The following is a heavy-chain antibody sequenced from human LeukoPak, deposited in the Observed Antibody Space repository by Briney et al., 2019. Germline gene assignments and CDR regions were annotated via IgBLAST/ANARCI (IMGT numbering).Heavy chain of an antibody. CDR1: GGSFSGYY. CDR2: INHSGST. J-gene: IGHJ6*03. CDR3: ARASSGSYRYYYYYYMYV. D-gene: IGHD1-26*01. V-gene: IGHV4-34*01. Sequence: SETLSLTSAVYGGSFSGYYWSWMPQPPGKGLEWIGEINHSGSTNYNPSLKSRVTISVDTSKNQFSLKLSSVTAADTAVYYCARASSGSYRYYYYYYMYVWGKGTTVTVSS.